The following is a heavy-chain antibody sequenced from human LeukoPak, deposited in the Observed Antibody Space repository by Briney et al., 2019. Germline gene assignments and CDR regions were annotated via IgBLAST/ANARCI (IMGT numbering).Heavy chain of an antibody. CDR3: AREGVVVVAATRGFDY. CDR1: GFTFSSYS. J-gene: IGHJ4*02. Sequence: GGSLRLSCAASGFTFSSYSMSWVRQAPGKGLEWVANIKQDGSEKYYVDSVKGRFTISRDNAKNSLYLQMNSLRAEDTAVYYCAREGVVVVAATRGFDYWGQGTLVTVSS. D-gene: IGHD2-15*01. V-gene: IGHV3-7*01. CDR2: IKQDGSEK.